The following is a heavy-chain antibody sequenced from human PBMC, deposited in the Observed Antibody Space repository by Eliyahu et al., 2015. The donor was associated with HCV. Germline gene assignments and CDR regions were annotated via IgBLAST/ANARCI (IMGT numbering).Heavy chain of an antibody. V-gene: IGHV4-34*01. J-gene: IGHJ3*02. CDR2: INXSGST. Sequence: QVQLQQWGAGLLKPSETLSLTCAVYGGSFXGYXWSWXRQPPGKGLEWIGEINXSGSTNYNPSLKSRVTISVDTSKNQFSLKLSSVTAADTAVYYCARGWPGAGGAFDIWGQGTMVTVSS. CDR3: ARGWPGAGGAFDI. CDR1: GGSFXGYX. D-gene: IGHD3-10*01.